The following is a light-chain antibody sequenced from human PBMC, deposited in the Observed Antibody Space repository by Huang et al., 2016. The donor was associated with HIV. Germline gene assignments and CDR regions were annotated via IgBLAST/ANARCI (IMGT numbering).Light chain of an antibody. CDR1: QNINTW. Sequence: DIQMPQSPSTLSASVGDRVTITCRASQNINTWLAWYQQKPGKAPDLLIYRASSLQVGVPSRFTGSGSGTEFTLTITSLQPDDLGTYCCQQYNTYLYTFGQGTKLEI. J-gene: IGKJ2*01. CDR3: QQYNTYLYT. V-gene: IGKV1-5*03. CDR2: RAS.